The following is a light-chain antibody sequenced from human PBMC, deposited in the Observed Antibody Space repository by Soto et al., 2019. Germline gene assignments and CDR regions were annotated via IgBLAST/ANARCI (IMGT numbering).Light chain of an antibody. CDR2: SDN. CDR3: QVWDSSTAV. Sequence: ELTQSLSLSVALGQTARITCGANKIENKNVHWYQQRPGQAPLLVIYSDNNRPSGIPDRFSGSNSGNTATLTIKRVQAGDEADYYCQVWDSSTAVFGTGTKVTVL. CDR1: KIENKN. V-gene: IGLV3-9*01. J-gene: IGLJ1*01.